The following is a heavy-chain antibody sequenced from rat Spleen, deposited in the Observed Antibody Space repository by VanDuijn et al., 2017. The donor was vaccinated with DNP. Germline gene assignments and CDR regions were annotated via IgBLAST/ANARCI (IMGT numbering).Heavy chain of an antibody. Sequence: EVQLQESGPGLVKPSQSLSLTCSVTGYSITSNYWAWIRKFPGNKMEYIGHISYSGSTNYNPSLKSRFSITRDTSKNQFFLQLNSVTTEDTATYYCARWDHYIGFAYWGQGTLVTVSS. V-gene: IGHV3-1*01. J-gene: IGHJ3*01. CDR1: GYSITSNY. CDR3: ARWDHYIGFAY. CDR2: ISYSGST. D-gene: IGHD1-1*01.